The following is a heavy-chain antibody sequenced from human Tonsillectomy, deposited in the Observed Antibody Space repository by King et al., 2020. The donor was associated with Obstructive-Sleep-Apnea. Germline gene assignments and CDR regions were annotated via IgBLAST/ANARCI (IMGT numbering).Heavy chain of an antibody. Sequence: VQLQQWGAGLLKPSETLSLTCAVYGGSFSGYYWSWIRQTPGKGLEWIGEINQSGSTNYNPSLKSRVTMSVDTSKNHFSLKLSSVTAADTAVYYCARGSCYVDYWGQGTLVTVSS. CDR2: INQSGST. CDR3: ARGSCYVDY. V-gene: IGHV4-34*01. J-gene: IGHJ4*02. D-gene: IGHD1-1*01. CDR1: GGSFSGYY.